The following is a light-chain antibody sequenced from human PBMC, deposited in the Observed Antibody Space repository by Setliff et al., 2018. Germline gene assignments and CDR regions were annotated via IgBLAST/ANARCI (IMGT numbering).Light chain of an antibody. V-gene: IGLV2-14*01. Sequence: QSALTQPASVSGSPGQSITISCTGTSSDVGAYNYVSWYQQHPGKAPKLMIYEVNNRPSGVSNRFSGSKSGNTASLTISGLQAEDEADYYCCSYAGSSTYVFGTGTKVTVL. CDR3: CSYAGSSTYV. J-gene: IGLJ1*01. CDR2: EVN. CDR1: SSDVGAYNY.